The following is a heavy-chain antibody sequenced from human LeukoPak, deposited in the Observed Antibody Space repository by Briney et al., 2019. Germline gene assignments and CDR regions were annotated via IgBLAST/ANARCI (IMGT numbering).Heavy chain of an antibody. CDR2: ISYDGSNK. CDR3: AKDDGDYGFDY. D-gene: IGHD4-17*01. CDR1: GFIFSTYG. J-gene: IGHJ4*02. Sequence: PGKSLRLSCAASGFIFSTYGMHWVRQAPGKGLEWVAVISYDGSNKYYADSVKGRFTISRDNSKNTLYLQMNSLRAEDTALYYCAKDDGDYGFDYWGQGTLVTVSS. V-gene: IGHV3-30*18.